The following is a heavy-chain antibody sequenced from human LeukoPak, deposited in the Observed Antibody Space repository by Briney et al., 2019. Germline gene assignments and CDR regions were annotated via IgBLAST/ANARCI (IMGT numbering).Heavy chain of an antibody. CDR1: GFTFSSCG. D-gene: IGHD4-11*01. CDR2: IRNDGTTK. V-gene: IGHV3-30*02. CDR3: AGGTVTTFDY. Sequence: GGSLRLSCAASGFTFSSCGMHWVRQAPGKGLEWVTFIRNDGTTKYYADSVKGRVTISRDNSKNTLYLQRNILRAEDTAVYYCAGGTVTTFDYWGQGTLVTVSS. J-gene: IGHJ4*02.